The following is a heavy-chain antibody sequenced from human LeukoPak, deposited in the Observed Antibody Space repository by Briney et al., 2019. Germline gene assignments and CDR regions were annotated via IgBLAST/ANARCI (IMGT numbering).Heavy chain of an antibody. CDR1: GFTFSSYE. CDR3: ARCGNWGVGHAFDI. J-gene: IGHJ3*02. Sequence: GGSLRLSCAASGFTFSSYEMNWVRQAPGKGLEWVSYISSSGSTIYSADSVKGRFSISRDNAKNSLYLQMNSLRAEDTAVYYRARCGNWGVGHAFDIWGQGTMVTVSS. CDR2: ISSSGSTI. V-gene: IGHV3-48*03. D-gene: IGHD4-23*01.